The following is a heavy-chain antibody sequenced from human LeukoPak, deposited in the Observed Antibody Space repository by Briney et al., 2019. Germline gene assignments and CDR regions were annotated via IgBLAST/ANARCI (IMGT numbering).Heavy chain of an antibody. J-gene: IGHJ5*02. D-gene: IGHD2-2*01. CDR1: GFTFSSYS. V-gene: IGHV3-21*01. Sequence: KAGGSLRLSCAASGFTFSSYSMNWVRQAPGKGLEWVSSISSSSSYIYYADSVKGRFTISRDNAKNSLYLQMNSLRAEDTAVYYCARYCSSTSCYFDPWDQGTLVTVSS. CDR3: ARYCSSTSCYFDP. CDR2: ISSSSSYI.